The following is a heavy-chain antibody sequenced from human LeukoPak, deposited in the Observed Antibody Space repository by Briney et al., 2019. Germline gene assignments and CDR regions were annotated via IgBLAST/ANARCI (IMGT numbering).Heavy chain of an antibody. Sequence: GGSLRLSCAASGFTFSSFWMHWVRQAPGKGLVWVSRMNSDGSSTSYADSVKGRFTISRDNSKNTLYLQMNSLRAEDTAVYYCAKGLAIFGVVIEDYYYYGMDVWGQGTTVTVSS. CDR2: MNSDGSST. CDR1: GFTFSSFW. CDR3: AKGLAIFGVVIEDYYYYGMDV. V-gene: IGHV3-74*01. D-gene: IGHD3-3*01. J-gene: IGHJ6*02.